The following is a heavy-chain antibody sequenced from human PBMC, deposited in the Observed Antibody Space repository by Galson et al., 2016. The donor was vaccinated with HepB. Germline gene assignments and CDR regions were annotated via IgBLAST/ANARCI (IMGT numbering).Heavy chain of an antibody. CDR1: GGSVVGYY. CDR2: IDAGGSN. D-gene: IGHD6-13*01. CDR3: ARGRAAFQVPPAP. J-gene: IGHJ5*02. V-gene: IGHV4-34*01. Sequence: EPLSLTCTVDGGSVVGYYWTWIRQSPGKRLEWIGEIDAGGSNTYNPSVKGRVTISLDRSTTSISLKLTSVTAADTGLYFCARGRAAFQVPPAPWGLGTLVTVTS.